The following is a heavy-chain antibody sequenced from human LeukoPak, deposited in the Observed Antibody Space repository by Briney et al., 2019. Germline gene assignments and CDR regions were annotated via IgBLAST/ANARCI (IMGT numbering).Heavy chain of an antibody. V-gene: IGHV4-59*08. Sequence: PSETLSLTCTVSGGSISSYYWSWIRQPPGKGLEWIGYIYYSGSTNYNPSLRSRVTMSVHTSNNQFSLNLNSVTAADTAVYFCARHPSRGVVGTGFDIWGQGAMVTVSS. CDR1: GGSISSYY. CDR3: ARHPSRGVVGTGFDI. CDR2: IYYSGST. J-gene: IGHJ3*02. D-gene: IGHD6-19*01.